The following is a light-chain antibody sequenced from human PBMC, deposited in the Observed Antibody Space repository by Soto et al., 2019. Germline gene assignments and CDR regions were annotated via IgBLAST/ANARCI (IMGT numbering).Light chain of an antibody. CDR1: QTISTY. V-gene: IGKV1-39*01. J-gene: IGKJ1*01. Sequence: DIQMTQSPSSLSASVGDRVTITCRASQTISTYLNWYQQKPGKAPKLLIYAASSLQSGVPSRFSGSGSGTEFTLTISSLQPEDFATYYCQQFRTLGQGTKVDIK. CDR2: AAS. CDR3: QQFRT.